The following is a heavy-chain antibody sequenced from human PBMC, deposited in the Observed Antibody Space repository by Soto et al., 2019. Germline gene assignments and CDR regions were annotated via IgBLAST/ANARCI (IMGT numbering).Heavy chain of an antibody. D-gene: IGHD1-20*01. Sequence: TSETLSLTCTVSGGSISSGGCYWNWIRQHPGKALEWIGYISYSGSTYYNPSLKSRITISVDTSKNQFSLKLSSVTAADTAVYYCARAKITPGYYYSGMDVWGQGTTVTVSS. CDR3: ARAKITPGYYYSGMDV. CDR2: ISYSGST. V-gene: IGHV4-31*03. CDR1: GGSISSGGCY. J-gene: IGHJ6*02.